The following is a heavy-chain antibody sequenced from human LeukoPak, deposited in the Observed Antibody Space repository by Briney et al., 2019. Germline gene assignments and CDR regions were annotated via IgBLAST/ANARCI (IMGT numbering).Heavy chain of an antibody. CDR1: GGSVSRNSAA. CDR3: ARVTRDIVLVYGVENYYYYGLNV. V-gene: IGHV6-1*01. CDR2: TYYRSKWYN. D-gene: IGHD2-8*02. J-gene: IGHJ6*02. Sequence: SQTLSLTSAMSGGSVSRNSAAWSSIRQYPTKGLEWLGRTYYRSKWYNDYAVSVKGRITINPDTSKNQFSLQLNSVTPEDTAVYYCARVTRDIVLVYGVENYYYYGLNVWGQGTTVTVSS.